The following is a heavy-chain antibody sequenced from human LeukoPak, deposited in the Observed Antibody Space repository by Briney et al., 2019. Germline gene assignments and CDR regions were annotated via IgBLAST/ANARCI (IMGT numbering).Heavy chain of an antibody. J-gene: IGHJ4*02. CDR1: GFTFSSYA. D-gene: IGHD3-22*01. Sequence: PGGSLRLSCAASGFTFSSYAMHWVRQAPGKGLEYVSAISSNGGSTYYANSVKGRFTISRDNSKNTLYLQMGSLRAEDMAVYYCARAPYDSSGYLGYWGQGTLVTVSS. CDR2: ISSNGGST. CDR3: ARAPYDSSGYLGY. V-gene: IGHV3-64*01.